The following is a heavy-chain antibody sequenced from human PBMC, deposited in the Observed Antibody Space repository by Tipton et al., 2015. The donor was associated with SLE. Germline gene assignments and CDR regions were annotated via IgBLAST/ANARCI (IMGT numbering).Heavy chain of an antibody. J-gene: IGHJ3*02. CDR1: GFTFSSYA. Sequence: SLRLSCAASGFTFSSYAMHWVRQAPGKGLEYVSAISSNGGSTYYADSVKGRFTISRDNSKNTLYLQMNSLRAEDTAVYYCAILRGGIVGAPLSFCDIWGPGTMVTVSS. D-gene: IGHD1-26*01. CDR2: ISSNGGST. CDR3: AILRGGIVGAPLSFCDI. V-gene: IGHV3-64*04.